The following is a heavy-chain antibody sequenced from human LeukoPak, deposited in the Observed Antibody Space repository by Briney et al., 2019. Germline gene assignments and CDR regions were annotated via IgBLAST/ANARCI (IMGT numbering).Heavy chain of an antibody. J-gene: IGHJ4*02. Sequence: ASVTVSLTCSVSSVTKWSMQWVRHAPRKGLERLGGFDPEEAKMVYAPKFQGRVTMTEDTSTDTAYMELRGLTSEDTAVYYCATRSGDFWSGYVDWGQGTLVAVSS. CDR3: ATRSGDFWSGYVD. CDR2: FDPEEAKM. CDR1: VSSVTKWS. V-gene: IGHV1-24*01. D-gene: IGHD3-3*01.